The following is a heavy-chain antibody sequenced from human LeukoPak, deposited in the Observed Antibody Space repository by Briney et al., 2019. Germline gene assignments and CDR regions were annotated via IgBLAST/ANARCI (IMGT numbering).Heavy chain of an antibody. D-gene: IGHD5-18*01. Sequence: ASVKVSCKASGGTFSSYAISWVRQAPGQGLEWMGGIIPIFGTANYAQKFQGRVTITTDESTSTAYMELSSLRSEDTAVYYCARFTGYSYVNIPSDIWGQGKMVTVSS. CDR2: IIPIFGTA. CDR1: GGTFSSYA. CDR3: ARFTGYSYVNIPSDI. V-gene: IGHV1-69*05. J-gene: IGHJ3*02.